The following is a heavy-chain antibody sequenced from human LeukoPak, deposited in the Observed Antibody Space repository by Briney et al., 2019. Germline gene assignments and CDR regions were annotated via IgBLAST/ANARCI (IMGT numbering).Heavy chain of an antibody. D-gene: IGHD3-3*01. Sequence: GGSLRLSCAASGFTFSSYWMSWVRRAPGKGLEWVANIKQDGSEKYYVDSVKGRFTISRDNAKSSLYLQMNSLRAGDTAVYYCARDLRFYDYWGQGTLVTVSS. CDR2: IKQDGSEK. J-gene: IGHJ4*02. V-gene: IGHV3-7*01. CDR3: ARDLRFYDY. CDR1: GFTFSSYW.